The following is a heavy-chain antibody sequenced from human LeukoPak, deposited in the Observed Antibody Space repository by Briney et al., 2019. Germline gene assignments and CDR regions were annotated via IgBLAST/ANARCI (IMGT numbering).Heavy chain of an antibody. CDR2: IYSGGST. Sequence: PGGSMRLSCAASGFTVSSNYMSWVRQAPGKGLEWVSVIYSGGSTYYADSVKGRFTISRDNSKNTLYLQMNSLRAEDTAVYYCAREVTMVRGVIIPRYYYYYMDVWGKGTTVTISS. CDR3: AREVTMVRGVIIPRYYYYYMDV. J-gene: IGHJ6*03. D-gene: IGHD3-10*01. CDR1: GFTVSSNY. V-gene: IGHV3-53*01.